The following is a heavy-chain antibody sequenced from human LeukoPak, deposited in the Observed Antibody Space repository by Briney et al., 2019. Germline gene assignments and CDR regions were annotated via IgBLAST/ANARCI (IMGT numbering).Heavy chain of an antibody. Sequence: KTSETLSLTCTVSGGSISSYYWSWIRQPPGKGLEWIGYIYYSGSTNYNPSLKSRVTISVDTSKNQFSLKLSSVTAADTAVYYCARGNDYWGQGTLVTVSS. J-gene: IGHJ4*02. V-gene: IGHV4-59*01. CDR3: ARGNDY. CDR1: GGSISSYY. CDR2: IYYSGST.